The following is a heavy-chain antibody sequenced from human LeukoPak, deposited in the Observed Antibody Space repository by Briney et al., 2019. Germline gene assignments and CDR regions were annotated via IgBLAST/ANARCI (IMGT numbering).Heavy chain of an antibody. Sequence: GGSLRLSCATSGFIFSHHGMNWVRQAPGKGLEWVSGIRADAVTTYYADSAKGRFIISRDNSKNTVYLQMNSLSAEDAAVYYCVKDDGWVQYANWGQGTLVTVSS. J-gene: IGHJ4*02. D-gene: IGHD5-24*01. CDR1: GFIFSHHG. CDR3: VKDDGWVQYAN. CDR2: IRADAVTT. V-gene: IGHV3-23*01.